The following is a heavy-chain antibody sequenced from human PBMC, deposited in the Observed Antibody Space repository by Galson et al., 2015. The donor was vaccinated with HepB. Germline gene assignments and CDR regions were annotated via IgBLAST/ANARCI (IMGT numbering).Heavy chain of an antibody. D-gene: IGHD2-2*01. CDR3: ATIRVGYCITTSCKADDSDI. J-gene: IGHJ3*02. CDR2: INPSGGRT. Sequence: SVKVSCKASGYTFSTYYIHWVRQAPGQGLEWMGIINPSGGRTTYAQKFQDRVTMTRDTSTSTVYMELSSLRSEDTAVYYCATIRVGYCITTSCKADDSDIWGQGTMVTVSS. CDR1: GYTFSTYY. V-gene: IGHV1-46*01.